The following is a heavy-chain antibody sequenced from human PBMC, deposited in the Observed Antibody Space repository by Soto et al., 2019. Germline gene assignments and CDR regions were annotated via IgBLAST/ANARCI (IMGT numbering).Heavy chain of an antibody. CDR1: GGSVSSGSYY. V-gene: IGHV4-61*01. D-gene: IGHD6-19*01. CDR3: ARGIEGWYQGRYYYGMDV. CDR2: IYYSGST. J-gene: IGHJ6*02. Sequence: QVQLQESGPGLVKPSETLSPTCTVSGGSVSSGSYYWSWIRQPPGKGLEWIGYIYYSGSTNYNPSLKSRVTISVDTSKNQFSLKLSSVTAAYTAVYYCARGIEGWYQGRYYYGMDVWGQGTTVTVSS.